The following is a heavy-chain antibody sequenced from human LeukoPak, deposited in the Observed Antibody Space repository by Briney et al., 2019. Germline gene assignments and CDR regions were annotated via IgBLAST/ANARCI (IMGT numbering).Heavy chain of an antibody. CDR3: ARDLAVAGFFDY. CDR2: ISSSSSYI. D-gene: IGHD6-19*01. CDR1: GFTFSSYS. Sequence: GGSLRLSCAASGFTFSSYSMNWVRQAPGEGLEWVSSISSSSSYIYYADSVKGRFTISRDNAKNSLYLQMNSLRAEDTAVYYCARDLAVAGFFDYWGQGTLVTVSS. J-gene: IGHJ4*02. V-gene: IGHV3-21*01.